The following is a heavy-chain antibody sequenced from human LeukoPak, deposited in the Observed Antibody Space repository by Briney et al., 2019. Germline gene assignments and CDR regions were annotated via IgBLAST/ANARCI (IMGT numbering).Heavy chain of an antibody. Sequence: AASVKVSCKASGYTFTSYDINWVRQATGQGLEWMGWMNPNSGNTGYAQKFQGRITMTRNTSISTAYMELSSLRSEDTAVYYCARGYRCSSSCHGEGYWGQGTLVTVSS. CDR2: MNPNSGNT. V-gene: IGHV1-8*01. J-gene: IGHJ4*02. CDR3: ARGYRCSSSCHGEGY. D-gene: IGHD6-13*01. CDR1: GYTFTSYD.